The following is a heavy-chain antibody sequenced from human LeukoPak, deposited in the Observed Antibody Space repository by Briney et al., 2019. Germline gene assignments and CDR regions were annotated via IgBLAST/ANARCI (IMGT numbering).Heavy chain of an antibody. V-gene: IGHV1-69*13. Sequence: SVKVSCKASGGTLSSYAISWVRQAPGQGLEWMGGIIPIFGTADYAQKFQGRVTITADESTSTAYMELSSLRSEDTAVYYCASGYYYGSGSHRDLFFDYWGQGTLVTVSS. D-gene: IGHD3-10*01. CDR3: ASGYYYGSGSHRDLFFDY. CDR2: IIPIFGTA. J-gene: IGHJ4*02. CDR1: GGTLSSYA.